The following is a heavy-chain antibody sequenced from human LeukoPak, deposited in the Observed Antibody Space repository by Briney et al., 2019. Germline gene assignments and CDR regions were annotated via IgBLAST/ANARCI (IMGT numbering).Heavy chain of an antibody. Sequence: PGGSLRLSCAASGFTFDDYAMHWVRQAPGKGLEWVSGISWNSGSIGYADSVKGRFTISRDNAKNSLYLQMNSLRAEDTALYYCARDSPYDILTGPPDYWGQGTLVTVSS. CDR3: ARDSPYDILTGPPDY. V-gene: IGHV3-9*01. D-gene: IGHD3-9*01. CDR1: GFTFDDYA. J-gene: IGHJ4*02. CDR2: ISWNSGSI.